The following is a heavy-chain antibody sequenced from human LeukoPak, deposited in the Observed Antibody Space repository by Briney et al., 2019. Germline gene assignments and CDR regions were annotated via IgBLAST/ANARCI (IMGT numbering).Heavy chain of an antibody. D-gene: IGHD1-26*01. CDR3: ARGGGTDSGSYSGFDP. CDR1: GGTFSSYA. Sequence: SVKVSCKASGGTFSSYAISWVRQAPGQGLEWMGGIIPILGTANYAQKFQGRVTITTDESTSTAYMELSSLRSEDTAVYYCARGGGTDSGSYSGFDPWGQGTLVTVSS. CDR2: IIPILGTA. V-gene: IGHV1-69*05. J-gene: IGHJ5*02.